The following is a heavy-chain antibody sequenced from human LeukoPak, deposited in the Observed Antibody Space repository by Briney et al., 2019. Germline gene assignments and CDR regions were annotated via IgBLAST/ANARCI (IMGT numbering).Heavy chain of an antibody. CDR1: GFTFSSYN. Sequence: GGSLRLSCAASGFTFSSYNMNWVRQAPGKGLEWVSSISCSSTYIYYADSVKGRFTISRDNAKNSLYLQMNSLRAEDTAVYYCARVLENYYSHYWGQGTLVTVSS. CDR3: ARVLENYYSHY. D-gene: IGHD1-26*01. J-gene: IGHJ4*02. V-gene: IGHV3-21*06. CDR2: ISCSSTYI.